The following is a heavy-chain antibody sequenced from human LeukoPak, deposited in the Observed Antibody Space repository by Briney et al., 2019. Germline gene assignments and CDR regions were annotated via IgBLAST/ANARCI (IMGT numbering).Heavy chain of an antibody. CDR3: ARGDCSATGCYYFDY. CDR2: ISSTITTT. Sequence: PGGSLRLSCAASGFRFSGHYMSWIRQAPGKGLEWVSYISSTITTTYYADSVKGRFTISRDNAKSSLYLQMSSRRAEDTAVYYCARGDCSATGCYYFDYWGQGTLVTVSS. CDR1: GFRFSGHY. V-gene: IGHV3-11*04. D-gene: IGHD2-2*01. J-gene: IGHJ4*02.